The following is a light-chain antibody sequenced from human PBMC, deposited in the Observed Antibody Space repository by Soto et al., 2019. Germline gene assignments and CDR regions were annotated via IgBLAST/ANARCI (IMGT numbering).Light chain of an antibody. CDR3: MQRLQAPWP. Sequence: DIVMTQSPLSLPVTPGEPASISCRSSQSLLHSSGYNYLDWYLQRTGQSPQLLLCLGSDRASGGHARFSGSSTGTDSTLRINRVEVDDDGVYYRMQRLQAPWPCAQRTKREI. J-gene: IGKJ1*01. V-gene: IGKV2-28*01. CDR1: QSLLHSSGYNY. CDR2: LGS.